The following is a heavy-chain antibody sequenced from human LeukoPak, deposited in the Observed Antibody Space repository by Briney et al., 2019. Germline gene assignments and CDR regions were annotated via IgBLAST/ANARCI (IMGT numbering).Heavy chain of an antibody. D-gene: IGHD2-2*01. CDR3: ARGLGYCSSTSCYAGETTVNTFDY. J-gene: IGHJ4*02. Sequence: ASVKVSCKASGYTFTGYYMHWVRQAPGQGLEWMGWINPNSGGTNYAQKFQGRVTMTRDRSISTAYMELSRLRSDDTAVYYCARGLGYCSSTSCYAGETTVNTFDYWGQGTLVTVSS. CDR2: INPNSGGT. CDR1: GYTFTGYY. V-gene: IGHV1-2*02.